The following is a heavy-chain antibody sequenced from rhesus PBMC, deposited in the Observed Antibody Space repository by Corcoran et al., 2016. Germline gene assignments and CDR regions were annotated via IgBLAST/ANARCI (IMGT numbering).Heavy chain of an antibody. D-gene: IGHD6-25*01. CDR3: ARTSGTWNGAEYFDF. CDR2: VYGSGGSN. CDR1: GYSIRCNY. Sequence: QVQLQESGTGLVKPSDPLSLTCAVSGYSIRCNYWHWHRQPPGKGLEWVGIVYGSGGSNDLNPSPNSRVTLSVDTSKNQVSLKLSSVTAADTAVYYCARTSGTWNGAEYFDFWGQGALVTVSS. J-gene: IGHJ1*01. V-gene: IGHV4S14*01.